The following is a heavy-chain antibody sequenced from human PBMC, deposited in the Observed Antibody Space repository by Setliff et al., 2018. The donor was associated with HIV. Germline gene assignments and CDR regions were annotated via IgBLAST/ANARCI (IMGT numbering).Heavy chain of an antibody. D-gene: IGHD6-13*01. CDR2: INSDGSTK. Sequence: GGSLRLSCEASGFTSSSYWMHWVRQGPGKGLLWVSRINSDGSTKTYADSVKGRFSISRDNAKNTLYLQMDSLRAEDTAVYYCARSVISAGGKWGYYMDVWGKGTTVTVSS. V-gene: IGHV3-74*01. CDR1: GFTSSSYW. CDR3: ARSVISAGGKWGYYMDV. J-gene: IGHJ6*03.